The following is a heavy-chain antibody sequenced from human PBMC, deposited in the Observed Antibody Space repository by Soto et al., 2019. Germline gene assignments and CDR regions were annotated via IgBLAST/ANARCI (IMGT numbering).Heavy chain of an antibody. CDR2: ISYDGSNK. J-gene: IGHJ4*02. CDR3: AKDLLYGDYVVY. Sequence: GGSLRLSCAASGFTFSSYGMHWVRQAPGKGLEWVAVISYDGSNKYYADSVKGRFTISRDNSKNTLYLQMNSLRAEDTAVYYCAKDLLYGDYVVYWGQGTLVTVSS. D-gene: IGHD4-17*01. CDR1: GFTFSSYG. V-gene: IGHV3-30*18.